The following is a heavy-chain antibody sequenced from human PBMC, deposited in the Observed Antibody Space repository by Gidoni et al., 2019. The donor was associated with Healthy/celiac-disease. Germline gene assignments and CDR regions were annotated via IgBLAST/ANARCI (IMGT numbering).Heavy chain of an antibody. CDR2: IYYSGST. Sequence: QVQLQESGPGLVKPSETLSLTCTVSGGSISSYYWSWIRQPPGKGLEWIGYIYYSGSTNYNPSLKSRVTISVDTSKNQFSLKLSSVTAADTAVYYCARGAYTVTTYYYYGMDVWGQGTTVTVSS. J-gene: IGHJ6*02. V-gene: IGHV4-59*01. CDR1: GGSISSYY. D-gene: IGHD4-4*01. CDR3: ARGAYTVTTYYYYGMDV.